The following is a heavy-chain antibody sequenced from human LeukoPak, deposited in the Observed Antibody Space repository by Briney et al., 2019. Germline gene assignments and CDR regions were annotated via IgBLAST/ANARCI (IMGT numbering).Heavy chain of an antibody. Sequence: GGSLRLSCAASGFTFSSHAMHWVRQAPGKGLEYVSAITTNGGSTYYADSVKGRFTISRDSSKNTLYLQMDSLRVEDMAVYYCARRSRRGHPANAFDIWGQGTMVTVSS. CDR2: ITTNGGST. CDR1: GFTFSSHA. D-gene: IGHD3-10*01. CDR3: ARRSRRGHPANAFDI. J-gene: IGHJ3*02. V-gene: IGHV3-64*02.